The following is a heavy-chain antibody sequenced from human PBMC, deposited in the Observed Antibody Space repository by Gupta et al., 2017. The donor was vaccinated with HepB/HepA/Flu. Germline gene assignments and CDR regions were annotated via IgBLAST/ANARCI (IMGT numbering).Heavy chain of an antibody. D-gene: IGHD2-21*02. CDR3: VMEIGGGDVDI. J-gene: IGHJ3*02. CDR2: IYYRGST. Sequence: QLQLQDSGPGPVKPSETLSLTCTVSVGSISSSSYPWGWIGQPPGKGLDWIGSIYYRGSTYYNPSLKSRVTISVDTSKNQFSLKLSSVTAADTAVYYCVMEIGGGDVDIWGQGTMVTVSS. CDR1: VGSISSSSYP. V-gene: IGHV4-39*01.